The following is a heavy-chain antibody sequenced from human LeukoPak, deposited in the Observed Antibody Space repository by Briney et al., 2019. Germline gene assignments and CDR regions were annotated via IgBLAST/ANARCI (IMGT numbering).Heavy chain of an antibody. CDR3: AKGYCSGGSCYFFDY. V-gene: IGHV3-23*01. J-gene: IGHJ4*02. CDR2: ISGSGGST. D-gene: IGHD2-15*01. Sequence: GGSLRLSCVASGFTFKNYGMHWVRQAPGKGLEWVSAISGSGGSTYYADSVKGRFTISRDNSKNTLYLQMNSLRAEDTAVYYCAKGYCSGGSCYFFDYWGQGTLVTVSS. CDR1: GFTFKNYG.